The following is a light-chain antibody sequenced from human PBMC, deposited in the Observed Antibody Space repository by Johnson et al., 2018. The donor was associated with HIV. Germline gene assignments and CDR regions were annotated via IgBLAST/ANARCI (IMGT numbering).Light chain of an antibody. J-gene: IGLJ1*01. CDR2: ENN. V-gene: IGLV1-51*02. CDR3: GTWDSSLSAPYV. Sequence: QSVLTQPPSVSAAPGQKVTISCSGSSSNIGNNYVSWYQQLPGTAPKLLIYENNKRPSGIPDRFSGSKSGTSATLGITGLQTGDEADFLCGTWDSSLSAPYVLGTRTTVTVL. CDR1: SSNIGNNY.